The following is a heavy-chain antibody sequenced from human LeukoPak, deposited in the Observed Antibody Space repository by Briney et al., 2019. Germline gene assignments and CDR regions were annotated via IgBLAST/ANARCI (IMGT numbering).Heavy chain of an antibody. Sequence: PGGSLRLSCAASGFTLSDHYMDWVRQAPGKGLEWVGRSRNKANRYTTEYAASVKGRFSISRDDSKNSLYLQMNSLKTEDTAVYYCAGGLYYYDSSGYYTPSFDYWGQGTLVTVSS. CDR2: SRNKANRYTT. D-gene: IGHD3-22*01. J-gene: IGHJ4*02. CDR1: GFTLSDHY. CDR3: AGGLYYYDSSGYYTPSFDY. V-gene: IGHV3-72*01.